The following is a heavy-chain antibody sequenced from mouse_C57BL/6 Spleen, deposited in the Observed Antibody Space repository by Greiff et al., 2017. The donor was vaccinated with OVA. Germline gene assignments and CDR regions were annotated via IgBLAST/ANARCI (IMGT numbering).Heavy chain of an antibody. CDR2: IYPNNGGN. J-gene: IGHJ3*01. CDR3: ARSEAQATPFAY. D-gene: IGHD3-2*02. CDR1: GYTFTDYY. V-gene: IGHV1-34*01. Sequence: EVQLQQSGPELVKPGASVKMSCKASGYTFTDYYMHWVKQSHGKSLAWIGYIYPNNGGNGYNQKFKGKATLTVDKSSSTAYMELRSLTSEDSAVYDCARSEAQATPFAYWGQGTLVTVSA.